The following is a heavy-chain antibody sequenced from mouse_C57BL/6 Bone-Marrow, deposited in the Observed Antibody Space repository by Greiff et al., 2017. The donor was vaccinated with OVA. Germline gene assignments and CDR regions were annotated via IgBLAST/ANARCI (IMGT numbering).Heavy chain of an antibody. CDR3: ARLPYFDY. Sequence: EVQLVESGGDLVKPGGSLKLSCAASGFTFSSYGMSWVRQTPDKRLEWVATISSGGSYTYYPDSVKGRFTISRDNAKNTLYLQMSRLKSEDTAMYYCARLPYFDYWGQGTTLTVSS. J-gene: IGHJ2*01. V-gene: IGHV5-6*01. CDR2: ISSGGSYT. CDR1: GFTFSSYG.